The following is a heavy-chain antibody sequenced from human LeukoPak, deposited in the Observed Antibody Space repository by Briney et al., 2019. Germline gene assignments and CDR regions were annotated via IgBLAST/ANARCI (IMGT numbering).Heavy chain of an antibody. V-gene: IGHV4-34*01. J-gene: IGHJ4*02. Sequence: SETLSLTCAVYGGSFSGYYWSWIRQPPGKGLEWSGEINHSGSTNYNPSLKSRVTISVDTSKNQFSPKLSSVTAADTAVYYCARGRKVRGVINFDYWGQGTLVTVSS. CDR3: ARGRKVRGVINFDY. CDR1: GGSFSGYY. CDR2: INHSGST. D-gene: IGHD3-10*01.